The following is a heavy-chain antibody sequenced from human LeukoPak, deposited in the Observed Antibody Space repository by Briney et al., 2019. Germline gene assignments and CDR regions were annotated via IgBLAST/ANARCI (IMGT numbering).Heavy chain of an antibody. Sequence: GESLKISCKGSGYSFTSYWIGWVRQMPGKGLEWMGIIYPGDSDTRYSPSFQGQVTISADKSISTAYLQWSSLKASDTAMYYCARQTINSGYEADYSDYWGQGTLVTVSS. V-gene: IGHV5-51*01. J-gene: IGHJ4*02. CDR1: GYSFTSYW. CDR2: IYPGDSDT. D-gene: IGHD5-12*01. CDR3: ARQTINSGYEADYSDY.